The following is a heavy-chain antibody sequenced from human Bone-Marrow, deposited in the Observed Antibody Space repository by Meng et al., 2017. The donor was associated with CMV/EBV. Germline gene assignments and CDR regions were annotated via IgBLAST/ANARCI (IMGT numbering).Heavy chain of an antibody. J-gene: IGHJ4*02. Sequence: SETLSLTCTVSGGSISSSSYYWGWIRQPPGKGLEWIGSIYYSGSTYYNPSLKSRVTISVDTSKNQFSLKLSSVTAADTAVYYCARWRAATHYFDYWGQGTLVTVSS. CDR3: ARWRAATHYFDY. V-gene: IGHV4-39*01. CDR2: IYYSGST. D-gene: IGHD2-15*01. CDR1: GGSISSSSYY.